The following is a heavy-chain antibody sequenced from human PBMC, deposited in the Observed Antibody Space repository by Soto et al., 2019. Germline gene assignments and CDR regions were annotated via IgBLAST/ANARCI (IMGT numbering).Heavy chain of an antibody. CDR2: ISAYNGNT. Sequence: ASVKVSCKASGYTFTSYGISWVRQAPGQGLEWMGWISAYNGNTNYAQRLQGRVTMTTDTSTSTAYMELRSLRSDDTAVYYCARDRGSAIAARYDPWGQGTLVTVSS. V-gene: IGHV1-18*01. CDR1: GYTFTSYG. D-gene: IGHD6-13*01. J-gene: IGHJ5*02. CDR3: ARDRGSAIAARYDP.